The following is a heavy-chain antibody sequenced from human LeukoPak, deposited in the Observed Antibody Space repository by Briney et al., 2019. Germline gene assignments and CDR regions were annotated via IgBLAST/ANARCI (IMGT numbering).Heavy chain of an antibody. CDR3: AKVVHYDFWSGNDY. CDR2: ISYDGSNK. J-gene: IGHJ4*02. D-gene: IGHD3-3*01. Sequence: GGSLRLSCAASGFTFGSYGMHWVRQAPGKGLEWVAVISYDGSNKYYADSVKGRFTISRDNSKNTLYLQVNSLRAEDTAVYYCAKVVHYDFWSGNDYWGQGTLVTVSS. V-gene: IGHV3-30*18. CDR1: GFTFGSYG.